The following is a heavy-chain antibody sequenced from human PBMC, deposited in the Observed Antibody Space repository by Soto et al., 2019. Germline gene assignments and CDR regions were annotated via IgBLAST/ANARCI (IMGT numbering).Heavy chain of an antibody. CDR3: AKGGAYGDFAGDPCFDY. D-gene: IGHD4-17*01. J-gene: IGHJ4*02. V-gene: IGHV3-23*01. CDR2: ISGSGGST. Sequence: GGSLRLSCAASGFTFSSYAMSWVRQAPGKGLEWVSAISGSGGSTYYADSVKGRFTISRDNSKNTLYLQMNSLRAEDTAVYYCAKGGAYGDFAGDPCFDYWGQGTLVTVSS. CDR1: GFTFSSYA.